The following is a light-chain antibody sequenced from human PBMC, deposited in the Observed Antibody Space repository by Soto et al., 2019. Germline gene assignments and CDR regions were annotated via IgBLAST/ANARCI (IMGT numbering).Light chain of an antibody. CDR3: MQGTHWPPIT. Sequence: DVVMTQSPPSLPVTLGQPASISCRPSQVLLYSDGNTYLNWLQQRPGQSPRRLIYKVSNRDSGVPDRFSGSGSGTDFTLKISRVEAEDVGVYYCMQGTHWPPITFGQGTRLQIK. CDR1: QVLLYSDGNTY. CDR2: KVS. J-gene: IGKJ5*01. V-gene: IGKV2-30*01.